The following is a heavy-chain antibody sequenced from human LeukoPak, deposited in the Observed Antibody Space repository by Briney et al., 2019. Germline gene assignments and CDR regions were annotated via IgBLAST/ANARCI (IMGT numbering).Heavy chain of an antibody. CDR1: GFTFSSYW. V-gene: IGHV3-7*03. D-gene: IGHD3-10*01. CDR2: IKQDGCEK. J-gene: IGHJ3*02. CDR3: AKSHRINMGSGHDAFDI. Sequence: HPGGSLRLSCAASGFTFSSYWMSWVRQAPVKGLEWVANIKQDGCEKYYVDSVKGRFTISRDNAKNSLYLQMNSLRAEDTALYYCAKSHRINMGSGHDAFDIWGQGTMVTVSS.